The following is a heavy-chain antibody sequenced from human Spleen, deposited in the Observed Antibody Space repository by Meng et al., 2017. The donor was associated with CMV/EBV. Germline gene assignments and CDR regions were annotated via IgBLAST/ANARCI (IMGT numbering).Heavy chain of an antibody. CDR3: ARSILRFLEWGYGMDV. V-gene: IGHV3-30-3*01. CDR2: ISYDGSNK. CDR1: GFTFSSYA. D-gene: IGHD3-3*01. J-gene: IGHJ6*02. Sequence: GGSLRLSCAASGFTFSSYAMHWVRQAPGKGLEWVAVISYDGSNKYYADSVKGRFTISRDNSKNTLYLQMNSLRAEDTAVYYCARSILRFLEWGYGMDVWGQGTTVTVSS.